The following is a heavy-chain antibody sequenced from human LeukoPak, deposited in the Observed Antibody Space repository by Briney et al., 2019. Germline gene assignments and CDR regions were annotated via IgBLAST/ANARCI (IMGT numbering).Heavy chain of an antibody. D-gene: IGHD6-6*01. V-gene: IGHV3-23*01. CDR2: MSYSGSST. J-gene: IGHJ4*02. CDR3: AKDRSSSFSGFLEY. Sequence: PGGSLRLSCAASGFTFSSYAMSWVRQAPGKGLGWVSAMSYSGSSTYYADSVKGRFTISRDNSKNTLYLQMNSLRAEDTAVYYCAKDRSSSFSGFLEYWGQGTLVTVSS. CDR1: GFTFSSYA.